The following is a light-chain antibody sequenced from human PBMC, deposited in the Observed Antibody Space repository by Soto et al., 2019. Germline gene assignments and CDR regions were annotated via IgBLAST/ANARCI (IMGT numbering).Light chain of an antibody. CDR1: QSVSSSY. V-gene: IGKV3-20*01. Sequence: EIVLTQSPGTLSLSPGERATLSCRASQSVSSSYLAWYQQKPGQAPRLLHYGASSRATGIPDRFSGSGSGTDFTLTISRLEPEDFAVDYCQQYGSSPLLTFGGGTKVEIK. CDR3: QQYGSSPLLT. CDR2: GAS. J-gene: IGKJ4*01.